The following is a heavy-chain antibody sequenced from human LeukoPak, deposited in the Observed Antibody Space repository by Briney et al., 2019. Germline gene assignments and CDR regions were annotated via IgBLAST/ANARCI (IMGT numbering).Heavy chain of an antibody. CDR1: GFTLSDYY. Sequence: GGSLRLSCAASGFTLSDYYMSWMRQAPGKGLEWVSYISSSGSTIYYADSVKGRFTISRDNAKNSLYLQMNSLRAEDTAVYYCARGGYDILTGYYKIRGAFDIWGQGTMVTVSS. V-gene: IGHV3-11*01. CDR3: ARGGYDILTGYYKIRGAFDI. D-gene: IGHD3-9*01. CDR2: ISSSGSTI. J-gene: IGHJ3*02.